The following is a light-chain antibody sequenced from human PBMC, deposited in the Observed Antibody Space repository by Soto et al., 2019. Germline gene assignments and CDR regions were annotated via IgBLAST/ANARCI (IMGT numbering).Light chain of an antibody. V-gene: IGKV1-5*03. CDR1: QSINSW. CDR3: QQYNSYPGWT. J-gene: IGKJ1*01. CDR2: KAS. Sequence: DIQMTQSPSTLSASVGDRVTITCRASQSINSWLAWYQQKPGKAPKLLIYKASSLESGVPSRFSGSGSGTEFTLTISSLQPDDFATYYCQQYNSYPGWTFGQGTKVEIK.